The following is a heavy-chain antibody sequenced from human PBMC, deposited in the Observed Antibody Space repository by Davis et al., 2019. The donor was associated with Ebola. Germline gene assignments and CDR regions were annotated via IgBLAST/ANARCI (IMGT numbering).Heavy chain of an antibody. D-gene: IGHD3-16*01. J-gene: IGHJ6*02. V-gene: IGHV3-74*01. CDR2: INSDGSST. CDR1: GFTFSSYW. CDR3: AREVRGWGYYGMDV. Sequence: HTGGSLRLSCAASGFTFSSYWMHWVRQAPGKGLVWVSRINSDGSSTSYADSVKGRFTISRDNAKNTLYLQMNSLRAEDTAVYYCAREVRGWGYYGMDVWGQGTMVTVSS.